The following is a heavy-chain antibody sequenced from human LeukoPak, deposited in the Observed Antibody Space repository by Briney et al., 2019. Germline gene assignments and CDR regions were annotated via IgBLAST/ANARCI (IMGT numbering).Heavy chain of an antibody. CDR3: ARHQLLLKYYYYMDV. CDR2: IIPIFGTA. D-gene: IGHD2-2*01. Sequence: ASVKVSCKASGGTFSSYAISWVRQAPGQGLEWMGGIIPIFGTANYAQKFQSRVTITADESTSTAYMELSSLRSEDTAVYYCARHQLLLKYYYYMDVWGKGTTVTVSS. V-gene: IGHV1-69*01. CDR1: GGTFSSYA. J-gene: IGHJ6*03.